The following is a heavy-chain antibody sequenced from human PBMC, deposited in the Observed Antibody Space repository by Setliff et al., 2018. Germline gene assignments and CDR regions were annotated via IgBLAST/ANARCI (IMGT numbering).Heavy chain of an antibody. CDR2: ISYDGTYK. D-gene: IGHD6-6*01. Sequence: LRLSCAASGFTFTSYDIHWVRQAPGKGLEWVAVISYDGTYKNFVDSVKARFTISRDNSKDTLYLQMNSLRSEDTAVYYCARALPSIHIDYWGQGTLVTVS. J-gene: IGHJ4*02. CDR3: ARALPSIHIDY. V-gene: IGHV3-30-3*01. CDR1: GFTFTSYD.